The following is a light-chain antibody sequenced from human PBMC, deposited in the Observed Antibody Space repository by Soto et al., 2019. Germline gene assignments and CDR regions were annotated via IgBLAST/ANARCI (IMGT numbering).Light chain of an antibody. CDR1: QSVSSY. CDR3: QQRSNWGLT. J-gene: IGKJ4*01. V-gene: IGKV3-11*01. CDR2: DAS. Sequence: EIVLTQSPATLSLSPGERATLSCRASQSVSSYLAWYQQKPGQAPRLLIYDASNRATGIPARFSGSGSGTDCTLTISCLEPEDFAVYYCQQRSNWGLTFGGGTKVEIK.